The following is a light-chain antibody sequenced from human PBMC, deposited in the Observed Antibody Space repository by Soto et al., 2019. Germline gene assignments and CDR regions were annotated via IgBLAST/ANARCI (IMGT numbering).Light chain of an antibody. CDR1: QDMGKR. Sequence: DIQMTQSPSSLSASVGDRVTITCQASQDMGKRLNGYQQKPGKAPKVLIYDASYLETGVPSRFSGRGSGTDFTFTISSLQPEDIATYYCQQYGTLLTFGGGTKVDIK. J-gene: IGKJ4*01. CDR2: DAS. V-gene: IGKV1-33*01. CDR3: QQYGTLLT.